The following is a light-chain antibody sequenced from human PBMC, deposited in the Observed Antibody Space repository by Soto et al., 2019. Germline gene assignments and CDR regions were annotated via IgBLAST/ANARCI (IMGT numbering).Light chain of an antibody. J-gene: IGKJ1*01. CDR1: QSISVS. CDR3: QQYDKYST. CDR2: DAS. Sequence: DIQMTHSPSSLSASLGDTVTITCRASQSISVSLAWYQQKPGKAPNLLIYDASTLQGGVPSRFSGSGSGTEFTLTVTSLQPEDFATYFCQQYDKYSTFGHGTKVDIK. V-gene: IGKV1-5*01.